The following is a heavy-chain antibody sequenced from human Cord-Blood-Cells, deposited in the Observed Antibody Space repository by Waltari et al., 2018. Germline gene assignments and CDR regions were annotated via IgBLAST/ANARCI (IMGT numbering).Heavy chain of an antibody. CDR2: ISAYNGNT. CDR3: AREMTETGDYGT. CDR1: GYTFTSYG. J-gene: IGHJ4*02. D-gene: IGHD7-27*01. V-gene: IGHV1-18*01. Sequence: QVQLVQSGAEVKKPGASVKVSCKASGYTFTSYGISWVRQAPGKGLEGMGWISAYNGNTNYAQKLKGRVTMTTDTSTSTAYVELRSLRSDDTAVYYCAREMTETGDYGTWGQGTLVTVSS.